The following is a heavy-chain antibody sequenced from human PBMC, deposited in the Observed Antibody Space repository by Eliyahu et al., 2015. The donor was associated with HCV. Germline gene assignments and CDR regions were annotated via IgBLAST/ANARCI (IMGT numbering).Heavy chain of an antibody. D-gene: IGHD6-19*01. Sequence: QVQLQESGPGLVKPSETLSLTCSVSGGSXTTYHGXGIRQPPGKGXEWIGYNHYSGSTNYNPSLKSRVTISVDTSKNQFSLNLTSVTAADTAVYYCASGGGGIAVAGTGGWFDPWGQGTLVTVSS. CDR3: ASGGGGIAVAGTGGWFDP. V-gene: IGHV4-59*01. J-gene: IGHJ5*02. CDR2: NHYSGST. CDR1: GGSXTTYH.